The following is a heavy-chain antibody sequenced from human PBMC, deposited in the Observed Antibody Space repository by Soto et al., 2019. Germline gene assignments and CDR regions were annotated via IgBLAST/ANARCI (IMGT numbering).Heavy chain of an antibody. CDR2: IIPIFGTA. J-gene: IGHJ3*02. V-gene: IGHV1-69*12. CDR1: GGTFSSYA. Sequence: QVQLVQSGAEVKKPGSSVKVSCKASGGTFSSYAISWVRQAPGQGLEWMGGIIPIFGTANYAQKFQGRVTITADESTSTAYMELSSLRSEDTAVYYGAGYRWGLRRMGIKAFDIWGQGTMVTVSS. D-gene: IGHD2-21*01. CDR3: AGYRWGLRRMGIKAFDI.